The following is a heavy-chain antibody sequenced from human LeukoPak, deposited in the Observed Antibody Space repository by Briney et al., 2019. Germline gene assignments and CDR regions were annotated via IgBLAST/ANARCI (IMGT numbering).Heavy chain of an antibody. CDR1: GGSISSYY. J-gene: IGHJ5*02. CDR2: IYYSGST. Sequence: SETLSLTCTVSGGSISSYYWSWIRQPPGKGLEWIGYIYYSGSTNYNPSLKSRVTISVDTSKNQFSLKLSSATAADTAVYYCARPGKGFDPWGQGTLVTVSS. D-gene: IGHD1-14*01. CDR3: ARPGKGFDP. V-gene: IGHV4-59*12.